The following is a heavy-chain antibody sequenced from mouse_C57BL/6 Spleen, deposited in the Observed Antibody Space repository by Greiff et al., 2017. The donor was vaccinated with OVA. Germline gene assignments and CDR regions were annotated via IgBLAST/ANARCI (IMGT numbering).Heavy chain of an antibody. D-gene: IGHD1-1*01. Sequence: QVTLKESGPGILQSSQTLSLTCSFSGFSLSTSGMGVSWIRQPSGKGLEWLARIYWDDDKRYNPSLKSRLTISKDTSRNQAFLKITSVDTADTATYYCARSGYGSSVYWYFDVWGTGTTVTVSS. CDR3: ARSGYGSSVYWYFDV. J-gene: IGHJ1*03. V-gene: IGHV8-12*01. CDR2: IYWDDDK. CDR1: GFSLSTSGMG.